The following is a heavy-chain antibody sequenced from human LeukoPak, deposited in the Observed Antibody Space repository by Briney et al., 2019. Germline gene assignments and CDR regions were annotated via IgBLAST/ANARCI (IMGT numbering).Heavy chain of an antibody. Sequence: GASVKVSCKASGYTFTSYGISWVQQAPGQGLEWMGWISAYNGNTNYAQKLQGRVTMTTDTSTSTAYMELRSLRSDDTAVYYCVSTLTPGIAAAGTDRFVFLYWGQGTLVTVSS. CDR2: ISAYNGNT. J-gene: IGHJ4*02. CDR3: VSTLTPGIAAAGTDRFVFLY. V-gene: IGHV1-18*01. D-gene: IGHD6-13*01. CDR1: GYTFTSYG.